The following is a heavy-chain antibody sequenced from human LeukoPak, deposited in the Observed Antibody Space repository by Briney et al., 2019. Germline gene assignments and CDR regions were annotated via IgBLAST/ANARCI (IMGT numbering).Heavy chain of an antibody. CDR3: ATPQCSITAAY. CDR1: GFSFTSYW. CDR2: IYPGDSDT. J-gene: IGHJ4*02. Sequence: GESLKISCKGSGFSFTSYWIGWVRQVPGKGLEWMGIIYPGDSDTRYSRSFQGQVTISPDKSITTAYLQWSSLKASDTAMYYWATPQCSITAAYLGQGTLVTVSS. V-gene: IGHV5-51*01. D-gene: IGHD6-6*01.